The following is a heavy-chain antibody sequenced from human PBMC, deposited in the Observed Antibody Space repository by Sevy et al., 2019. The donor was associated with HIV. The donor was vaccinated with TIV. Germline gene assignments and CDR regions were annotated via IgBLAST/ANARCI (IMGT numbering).Heavy chain of an antibody. CDR1: GFTVSSNY. V-gene: IGHV3-53*01. Sequence: GGSLRLSCAASGFTVSSNYMSWVRQAPGKGLEWVSVIYSGGSTYYADSVKGRLTISRDNSKNTLYLQMNSLRAEDTAVYYCARKRLGRVYGMDVWGQGTTVTVSS. J-gene: IGHJ6*02. D-gene: IGHD5-12*01. CDR3: ARKRLGRVYGMDV. CDR2: IYSGGST.